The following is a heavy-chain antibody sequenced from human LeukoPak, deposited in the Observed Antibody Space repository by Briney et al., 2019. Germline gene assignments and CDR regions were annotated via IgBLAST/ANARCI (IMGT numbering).Heavy chain of an antibody. V-gene: IGHV1-8*01. Sequence: ASVKVSCKASGYTSTSSDINWVRQATGQGLEWMGWVNPNSGNTGYAQKFQGRVTMTRNTSTSTAYMELSSLTSEDTAVYFCARLILSEKYYGNYFDYWGQGTLVTVSS. CDR1: GYTSTSSD. CDR2: VNPNSGNT. CDR3: ARLILSEKYYGNYFDY. D-gene: IGHD3-10*01. J-gene: IGHJ4*02.